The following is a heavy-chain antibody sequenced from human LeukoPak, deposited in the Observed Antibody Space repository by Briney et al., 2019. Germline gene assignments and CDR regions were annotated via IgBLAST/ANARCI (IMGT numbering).Heavy chain of an antibody. CDR2: IYYSGST. CDR1: GGSISSSNW. V-gene: IGHV4-30-4*01. J-gene: IGHJ3*02. CDR3: ARDQRRAFDI. Sequence: PSETLSLTCAVSGGSISSSNWWSWVRQPPGKGLEWIGYIYYSGSTYYNPSLKSRVTISVDTSKNQFSLKLSSVTAADTAVYYCARDQRRAFDIWGQGTMVTVSS.